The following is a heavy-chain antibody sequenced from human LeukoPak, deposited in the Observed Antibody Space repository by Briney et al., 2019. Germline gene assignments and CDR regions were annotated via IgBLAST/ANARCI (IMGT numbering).Heavy chain of an antibody. D-gene: IGHD3-22*01. Sequence: GGSLRLSCAASGFTFSDYYMSWIRQAPGKGLEWVSYISSSGSTIYYADSAKGRFTISRDNSKNTLYLQMNSLRAEDTAVYYCARVPYYYDSSGYSYFDYWGQGTLVTVSS. V-gene: IGHV3-11*01. J-gene: IGHJ4*02. CDR2: ISSSGSTI. CDR3: ARVPYYYDSSGYSYFDY. CDR1: GFTFSDYY.